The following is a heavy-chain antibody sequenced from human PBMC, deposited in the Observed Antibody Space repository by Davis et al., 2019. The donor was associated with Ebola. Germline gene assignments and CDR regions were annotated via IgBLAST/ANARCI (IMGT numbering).Heavy chain of an antibody. D-gene: IGHD6-13*01. J-gene: IGHJ6*02. CDR3: ARGSSSWVYYGMDV. V-gene: IGHV4-61*01. CDR2: IYYSGTT. CDR1: GGSVGSGSYY. Sequence: MPSETLSLTCTVSGGSVGSGSYYWTWVRQPPGKGLECIGYIYYSGTTNYNPSLKSRVTISLATSKNQFSLKLTSVTAADTAVYYCARGSSSWVYYGMDVWGQGTTVTVSS.